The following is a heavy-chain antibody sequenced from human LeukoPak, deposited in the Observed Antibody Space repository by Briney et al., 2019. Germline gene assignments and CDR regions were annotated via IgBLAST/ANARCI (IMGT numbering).Heavy chain of an antibody. CDR2: IKSNPDGGTT. CDR3: TTDLGITMIRGVSVS. CDR1: GFTFNNAW. Sequence: KAGGSLRLSCAASGFTFNNAWMTWVRQAPGKGLEWVGRIKSNPDGGTTDFAAPVKGRFTISRDDSKNTLYLQMRIAQTEDTAVYFCTTDLGITMIRGVSVSWGQGTLVTVSS. V-gene: IGHV3-15*05. D-gene: IGHD3-10*01. J-gene: IGHJ5*02.